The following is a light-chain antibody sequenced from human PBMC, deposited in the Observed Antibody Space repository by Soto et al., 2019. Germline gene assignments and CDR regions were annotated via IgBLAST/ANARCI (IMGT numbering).Light chain of an antibody. Sequence: SYELTQPPAVSVAPGKTAKITCGGSNIGSKSVHWDQQKPGQAPVLVIYYDTDRPSGVPERLSGSNSGSTAALTISRVAAREEADYYCQVWDIGSGVIFGGGTQLTVL. CDR2: YDT. CDR3: QVWDIGSGVI. CDR1: NIGSKS. V-gene: IGLV3-21*04. J-gene: IGLJ2*01.